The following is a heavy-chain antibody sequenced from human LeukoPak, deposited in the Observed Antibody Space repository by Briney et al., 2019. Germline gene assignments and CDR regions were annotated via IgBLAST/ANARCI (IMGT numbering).Heavy chain of an antibody. Sequence: PGGSLRLSCAPSGFTFSNYAMHWFRQARGKGLEWVALISYDGYNKYYGDSVKGRFTISRDNSKNTLYLQMNSLRTDDTAIYFCARAGSSGSFGSWGHGTLVTVSS. V-gene: IGHV3-30*04. CDR3: ARAGSSGSFGS. J-gene: IGHJ4*01. CDR2: ISYDGYNK. CDR1: GFTFSNYA. D-gene: IGHD6-19*01.